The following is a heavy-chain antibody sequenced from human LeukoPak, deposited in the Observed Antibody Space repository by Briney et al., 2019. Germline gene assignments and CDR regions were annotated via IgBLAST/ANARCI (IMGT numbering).Heavy chain of an antibody. V-gene: IGHV3-23*01. CDR2: ISGGAGST. CDR3: ASGDAIFGAPLDY. Sequence: PGGSLRLSCAASGFTFSSYAMSWVRQAPGKGLRWVSIISGGAGSTDYTNSVKGRFTISRDNSKNTLYLQMNSLRAEDTALYYCASGDAIFGAPLDYWGQGTLVTVSS. D-gene: IGHD3-3*01. J-gene: IGHJ4*02. CDR1: GFTFSSYA.